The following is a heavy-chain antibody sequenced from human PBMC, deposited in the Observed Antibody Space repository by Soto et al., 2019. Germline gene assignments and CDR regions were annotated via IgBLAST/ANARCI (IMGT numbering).Heavy chain of an antibody. CDR2: ISGSGCST. Sequence: GGALRLSCIASVVTFSSYDMSWVRQAPGKGLEWVSSISGSGCSTYYGDSVKGRFTISRDNSKNTLYLQMNSLRAEDTAVYYCAKQRAGFGSGSDTYYFDDWGQGTLVTVSS. CDR3: AKQRAGFGSGSDTYYFDD. V-gene: IGHV3-23*01. CDR1: VVTFSSYD. J-gene: IGHJ4*02. D-gene: IGHD3-10*01.